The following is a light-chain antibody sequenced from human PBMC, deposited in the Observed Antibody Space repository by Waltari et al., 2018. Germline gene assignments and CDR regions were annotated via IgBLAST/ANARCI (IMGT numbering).Light chain of an antibody. CDR1: QSVTTN. J-gene: IGKJ5*01. V-gene: IGKV3-15*01. CDR2: GAS. CDR3: QQSDNWPPIT. Sequence: EVVMTQSPAILSVSPGEIATLSCRASQSVTTNLAWYQQKPGQAPRLLIFGASTRATGVPARFSGSGSGTDFTLTISDLQSDDFAVYYCQQSDNWPPITFGQGTRLEIK.